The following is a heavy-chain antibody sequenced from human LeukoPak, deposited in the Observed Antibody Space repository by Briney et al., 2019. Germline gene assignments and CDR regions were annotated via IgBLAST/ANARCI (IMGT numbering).Heavy chain of an antibody. J-gene: IGHJ4*02. V-gene: IGHV1-8*01. Sequence: GASVKVSCKASGYTFSSYDINWVRQATGQGLEWMGWMNPNSGNTDYAQRFQGRVTMTRNTSISTAYMELSSLRSEDTAVYYCARGDFGDYFPDYWGQGTLVTVSS. D-gene: IGHD4-17*01. CDR3: ARGDFGDYFPDY. CDR2: MNPNSGNT. CDR1: GYTFSSYD.